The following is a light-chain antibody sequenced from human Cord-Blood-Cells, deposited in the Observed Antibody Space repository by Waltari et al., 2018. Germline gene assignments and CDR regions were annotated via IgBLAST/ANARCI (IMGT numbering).Light chain of an antibody. CDR3: QQYGSSPPT. CDR2: GAS. CDR1: QSVSSSY. V-gene: IGKV3-20*01. Sequence: EIVLTQSPGTLSLSLGERATIPCRASQSVSSSYLAWYQQKPGQAPRLLIYGASSRATGIPDRFSGSGSGTDFTLTISRLEPEDFAVYYCQQYGSSPPTFGQGTKVEIK. J-gene: IGKJ1*01.